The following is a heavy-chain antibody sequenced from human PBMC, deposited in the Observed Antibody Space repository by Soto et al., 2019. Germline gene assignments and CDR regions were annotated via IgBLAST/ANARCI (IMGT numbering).Heavy chain of an antibody. CDR2: IYYSGST. CDR1: GGSISSGGYY. D-gene: IGHD3-22*01. V-gene: IGHV4-31*03. J-gene: IGHJ4*02. Sequence: NPSETLSLTCTVSGGSISSGGYYWSWIRQHPGKGLEWIGYIYYSGSTYYNPSLKSRVTISVDTSKNQFSLKLSSVTAADTAVYYCARGPSMITMIVASEFDYWGQGTLVTVSS. CDR3: ARGPSMITMIVASEFDY.